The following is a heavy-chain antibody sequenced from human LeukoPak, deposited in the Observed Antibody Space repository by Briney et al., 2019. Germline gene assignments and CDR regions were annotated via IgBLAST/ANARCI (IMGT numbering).Heavy chain of an antibody. D-gene: IGHD4-17*01. V-gene: IGHV3-21*01. CDR3: AREVTTPSPGAFDI. CDR2: IRSSSSYI. Sequence: KPGGSLRLSCAASGFTFSSYSMNWVRQAPGKGLEWVSSIRSSSSYIYYADSVKGRFTISRDNAKNSLYLQMNSLRAEDTAVYYCAREVTTPSPGAFDIWGQGTMVTVSS. CDR1: GFTFSSYS. J-gene: IGHJ3*02.